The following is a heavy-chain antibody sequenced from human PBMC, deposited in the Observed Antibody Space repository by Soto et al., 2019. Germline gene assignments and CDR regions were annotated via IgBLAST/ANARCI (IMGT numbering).Heavy chain of an antibody. Sequence: EVQLLESGGGLVQPGGSLRLSCAASGFPLRSYAVSWVRQAPGKGLEWVSAISGTDSRRHYAESVRGRFSVSRDESKNRLFLQMNSLRADDTAVYYCAKDTYDSFLYGMDVWGQGTRVTVSS. CDR3: AKDTYDSFLYGMDV. CDR2: ISGTDSRR. CDR1: GFPLRSYA. J-gene: IGHJ6*02. D-gene: IGHD3-22*01. V-gene: IGHV3-23*01.